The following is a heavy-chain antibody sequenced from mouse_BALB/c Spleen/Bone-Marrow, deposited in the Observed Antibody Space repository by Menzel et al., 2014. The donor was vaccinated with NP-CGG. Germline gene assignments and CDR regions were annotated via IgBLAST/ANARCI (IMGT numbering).Heavy chain of an antibody. D-gene: IGHD1-1*02. CDR2: IWAGGST. J-gene: IGHJ4*01. CDR1: GFSLTSYG. CDR3: ARDGVYGSHYYAMDY. Sequence: VHLVESGPGLVAPSQSLSITCTVSGFSLTSYGVHWARQPPGKGLEWLGVIWAGGSTNYNSALMSRLSISKDNSKSQVFLKMNSLQTDDTAMYYCARDGVYGSHYYAMDYWGQGTSVTVSS. V-gene: IGHV2-9*02.